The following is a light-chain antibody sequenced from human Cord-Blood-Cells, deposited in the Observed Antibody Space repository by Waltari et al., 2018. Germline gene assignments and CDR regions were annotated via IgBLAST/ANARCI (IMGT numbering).Light chain of an antibody. J-gene: IGLJ2*01. CDR3: SSYAGSNVV. CDR1: SSDVGGYNY. V-gene: IGLV2-8*01. Sequence: QSALTQPPSASGSPGQSVTISCTGTSSDVGGYNYVSWYQQHPGKAPKLMIYEVSKRPSGFPDRFSGSKSGNPAALTVSGLQAEDEADYYCSSYAGSNVVFGGGTKLTVL. CDR2: EVS.